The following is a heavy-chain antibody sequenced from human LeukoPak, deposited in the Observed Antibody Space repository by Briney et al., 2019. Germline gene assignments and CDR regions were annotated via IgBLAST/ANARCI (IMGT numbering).Heavy chain of an antibody. D-gene: IGHD6-19*01. CDR3: AKDGGIAVAGTHLGYYYGMDV. J-gene: IGHJ6*02. CDR2: ISYDGSNK. CDR1: GFTFSSYG. V-gene: IGHV3-30*18. Sequence: GGSLRLSCAASGFTFSSYGMHWVRQAPGKGLEWVAVISYDGSNKYYADSVKGRFTISRDNSKNTLYLQMNSLRAEDTAVYYCAKDGGIAVAGTHLGYYYGMDVWGQGTTVTVSS.